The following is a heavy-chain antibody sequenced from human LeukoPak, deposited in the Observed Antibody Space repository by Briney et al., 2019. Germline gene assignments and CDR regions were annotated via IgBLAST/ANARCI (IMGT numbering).Heavy chain of an antibody. CDR2: ISGSGGST. CDR3: AKMLDYYDFWSGFDY. CDR1: GFTFSSYA. V-gene: IGHV3-23*01. J-gene: IGHJ4*02. D-gene: IGHD3-3*01. Sequence: GSLRLSCAASGFTFSSYAMSWVRQAPGKGLEWVSAISGSGGSTYYADSVKGRFTISRDNSKNTLYLQMYSLRAEDTAVYYCAKMLDYYDFWSGFDYWGQGTLVTASS.